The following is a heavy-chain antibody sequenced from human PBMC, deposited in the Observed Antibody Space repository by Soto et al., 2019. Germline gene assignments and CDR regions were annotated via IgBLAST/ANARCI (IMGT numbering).Heavy chain of an antibody. Sequence: GGSLRLSCAASGFTFSSYWMSWVRQAPGKGLEWVANIKQDGSEKYYVDSVKGRFTISRDNAKNSLYLQMNSLRAEDTAVYYCARDFTDGDYARNFDYWGQGTLVTVSS. D-gene: IGHD4-17*01. CDR1: GFTFSSYW. V-gene: IGHV3-7*01. CDR2: IKQDGSEK. J-gene: IGHJ4*02. CDR3: ARDFTDGDYARNFDY.